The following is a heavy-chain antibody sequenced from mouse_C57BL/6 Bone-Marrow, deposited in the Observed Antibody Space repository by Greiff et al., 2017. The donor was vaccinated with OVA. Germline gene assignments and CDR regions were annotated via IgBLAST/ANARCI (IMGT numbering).Heavy chain of an antibody. V-gene: IGHV3-6*01. J-gene: IGHJ2*01. Sequence: EVQLQESGPGLVKPSQSLSLTCSVTGYSITSGYYWNWIRQFPGNKLEWMGYISYDGSNNYNPSLKNRISITRDTSKNQFFLKLNSVTTEDTATYYGARVTTVVEYYFDYWGQGTTLTVSS. CDR2: ISYDGSN. CDR3: ARVTTVVEYYFDY. CDR1: GYSITSGYY. D-gene: IGHD1-1*01.